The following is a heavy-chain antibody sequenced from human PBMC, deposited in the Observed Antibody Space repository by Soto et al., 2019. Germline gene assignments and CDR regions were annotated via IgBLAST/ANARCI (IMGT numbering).Heavy chain of an antibody. D-gene: IGHD1-26*01. CDR2: IYYIGNS. J-gene: IGHJ4*02. CDR1: GDSISRSPYY. Sequence: SETLSLTCIVSGDSISRSPYYWGWIRQPPGKGLEWIGNIYYIGNSYYNPSLESRVTISVDTSKNQISLRLSSVTAADTALYYCARQASTGSHFPGVDYWGQGTLVTVSS. V-gene: IGHV4-39*01. CDR3: ARQASTGSHFPGVDY.